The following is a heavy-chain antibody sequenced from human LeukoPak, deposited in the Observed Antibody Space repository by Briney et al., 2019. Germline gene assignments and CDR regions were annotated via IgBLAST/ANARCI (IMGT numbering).Heavy chain of an antibody. CDR2: INPNSGGT. CDR3: ARFTGGSHDY. Sequence: ASVTVSCKASGYTFTGYYMHWVRQAPGQGLEWMGWINPNSGGTNYAQKFQGRVTMTRDTSISTAYMELSRLRSDDTAMYYCARFTGGSHDYWGQGTLVTVSS. J-gene: IGHJ4*02. D-gene: IGHD2-8*02. CDR1: GYTFTGYY. V-gene: IGHV1-2*02.